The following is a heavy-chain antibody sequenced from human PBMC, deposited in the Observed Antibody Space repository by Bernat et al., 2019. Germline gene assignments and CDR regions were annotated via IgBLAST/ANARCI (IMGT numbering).Heavy chain of an antibody. Sequence: EVQLLESGGGLVQPGGSLRLSCAASGFTFSRYAMSWVRQAPGKGLEWVSTISGSGSSTYYADSVKGRFTISRDNSKNTLYLQMNSLRAEDTAVYYCAKPHYDFWSGYYYWGQGTLVTVSS. V-gene: IGHV3-23*01. CDR2: ISGSGSST. J-gene: IGHJ4*02. CDR3: AKPHYDFWSGYYY. CDR1: GFTFSRYA. D-gene: IGHD3-3*01.